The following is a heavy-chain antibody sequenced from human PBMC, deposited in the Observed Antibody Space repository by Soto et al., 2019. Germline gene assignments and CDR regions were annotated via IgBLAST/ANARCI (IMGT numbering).Heavy chain of an antibody. CDR3: ARFSYYYDSSGIDH. CDR2: IYHSGST. J-gene: IGHJ4*02. CDR1: GGSISSGSYY. D-gene: IGHD3-22*01. V-gene: IGHV4-39*07. Sequence: TLSLTCTVSGGSISSGSYYWGWIRQPPGKGLEWIGEIYHSGSTNYNPSLKSRVTISVDKSKNQFSLKLSSVTAADTAVYYCARFSYYYDSSGIDHWGQGTLVTV.